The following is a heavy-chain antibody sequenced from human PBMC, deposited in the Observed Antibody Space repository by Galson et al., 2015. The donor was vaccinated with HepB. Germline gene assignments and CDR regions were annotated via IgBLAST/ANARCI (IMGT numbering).Heavy chain of an antibody. Sequence: QVVLQESGPRLIKPSETLSLACSVSGGSMNSYYWSWIRQSPGKRLEWIGYIYFSGTSTHNPAFKSRVTMSIETSKNQFFLKLNSVTASDTAVYYCARGGILGELLDYWGQGTPVTVSS. CDR3: ARGGILGELLDY. CDR1: GGSMNSYY. V-gene: IGHV4-59*12. D-gene: IGHD3-3*01. J-gene: IGHJ4*02. CDR2: IYFSGTS.